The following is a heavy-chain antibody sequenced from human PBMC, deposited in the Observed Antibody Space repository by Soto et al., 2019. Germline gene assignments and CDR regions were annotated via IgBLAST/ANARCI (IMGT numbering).Heavy chain of an antibody. D-gene: IGHD6-6*01. CDR2: IIPIFGTA. Sequence: SVKVSCKASGGTFSSYAISWVRQAPGQGLEWMGGIIPIFGTANYAQKIQGRVTITADESTSTAYMELSSLRSEDTVVYYCARDXGXSSSAXXYXXXVWGQXXTVTVSS. CDR1: GGTFSSYA. J-gene: IGHJ6*02. CDR3: ARDXGXSSSAXXYXXXV. V-gene: IGHV1-69*13.